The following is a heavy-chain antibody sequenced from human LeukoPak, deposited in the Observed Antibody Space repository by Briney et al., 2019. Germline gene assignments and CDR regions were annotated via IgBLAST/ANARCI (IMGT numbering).Heavy chain of an antibody. D-gene: IGHD6-13*01. CDR2: IYHSGST. Sequence: PSETLSLTCAVSGGSISSGGYSWSWIRQPPGKGLEWIGYIYHSGSTYCNPSLKSRVTISVDRSKNQFSLKLSSVTAADTAVYYCARDSGIAAAGTSAFDIWGQGTMVTVSS. CDR3: ARDSGIAAAGTSAFDI. CDR1: GGSISSGGYS. J-gene: IGHJ3*02. V-gene: IGHV4-30-2*01.